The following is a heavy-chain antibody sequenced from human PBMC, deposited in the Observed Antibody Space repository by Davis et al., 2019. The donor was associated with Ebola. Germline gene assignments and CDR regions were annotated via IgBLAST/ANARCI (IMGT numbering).Heavy chain of an antibody. CDR1: GGTFSSYA. CDR2: IIPILGIA. CDR3: ASLYGMDV. Sequence: SVKVSCKAPGGTFSSYAISWVRQAPGQGLEWMGRIIPILGIANYAQKFQGRVTITADKSTSTAYMELSSLRSEDTAVYYCASLYGMDVWGQGTTVTVSS. V-gene: IGHV1-69*04. J-gene: IGHJ6*02.